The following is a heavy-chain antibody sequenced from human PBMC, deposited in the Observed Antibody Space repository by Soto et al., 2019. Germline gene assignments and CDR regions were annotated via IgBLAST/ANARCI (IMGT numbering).Heavy chain of an antibody. Sequence: EVQLLESGGTLVQPGESLRLSCEVSGFSFSSFAMNWVRQAPGEGLEWVSSIRGTATSYADSVKGRFTISRDNSKNTVYLQMNTLRGEDTAVYYCARGPNSDCWGQGTLVIVSS. D-gene: IGHD2-21*01. CDR2: IRGTAT. V-gene: IGHV3-23*01. J-gene: IGHJ4*02. CDR3: ARGPNSDC. CDR1: GFSFSSFA.